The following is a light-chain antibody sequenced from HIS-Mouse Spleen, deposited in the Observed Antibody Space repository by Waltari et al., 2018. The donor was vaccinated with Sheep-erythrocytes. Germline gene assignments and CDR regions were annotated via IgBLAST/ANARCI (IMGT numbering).Light chain of an antibody. CDR2: EVS. J-gene: IGLJ3*02. Sequence: QSALTQPPSASGSPGQSLTISCTGTSSDVGGYTYVTCYQQHPGKAPKLMIHEVSKRPAGVPVGFSGSKSGSAASLTVAGLRGEEEADYDCSAYAGSNNWVFGGGTKLTVL. CDR3: SAYAGSNNWV. CDR1: SSDVGGYTY. V-gene: IGLV2-8*01.